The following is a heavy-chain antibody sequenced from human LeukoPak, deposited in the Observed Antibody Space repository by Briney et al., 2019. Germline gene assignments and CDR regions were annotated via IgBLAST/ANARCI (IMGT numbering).Heavy chain of an antibody. V-gene: IGHV3-66*02. CDR2: IYSGGGT. CDR1: GFTVSGSY. CDR3: ARGITGTNNWFDP. Sequence: GGSLRLSCAPSGFTVSGSYMSWVRQAPGKGLEWVSLIYSGGGTYYADSVKGRFTISKDNSKNTLYLQMNSLGAEDTAVYYCARGITGTNNWFDPWGQGTLVTVSS. J-gene: IGHJ5*02. D-gene: IGHD1/OR15-1a*01.